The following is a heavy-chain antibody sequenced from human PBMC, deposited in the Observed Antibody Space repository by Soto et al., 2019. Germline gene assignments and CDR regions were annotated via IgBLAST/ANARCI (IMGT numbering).Heavy chain of an antibody. J-gene: IGHJ4*02. D-gene: IGHD2-21*02. CDR1: GFTFSNYA. Sequence: EVQLLESGGGLVQPGGSLRLSCAVSGFTFSNYAMTWVRQAPGKGLEWVSLMSGNGGRIVYADSVKGRFTISRDNSKNPLYLQMNRLGLEDTAVYYCVKDPVSGGSGGAWFDYWGQGTLVTVSS. CDR3: VKDPVSGGSGGAWFDY. CDR2: MSGNGGRI. V-gene: IGHV3-23*01.